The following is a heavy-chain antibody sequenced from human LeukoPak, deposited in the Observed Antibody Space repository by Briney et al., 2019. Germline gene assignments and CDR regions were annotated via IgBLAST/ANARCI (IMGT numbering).Heavy chain of an antibody. CDR3: ARVVETYGGNFDY. CDR2: IKQDGSEK. V-gene: IGHV3-7*03. CDR1: GFTFSSYW. J-gene: IGHJ4*02. Sequence: GGSLRLSCAASGFTFSSYWMSWVRQAPGKGLEWVANIKQDGSEKYYVDSAKGRFTISRDNTKNSLYLQMNSLRAEDTAVYYCARVVETYGGNFDYWGQGTLVTVSS. D-gene: IGHD4-23*01.